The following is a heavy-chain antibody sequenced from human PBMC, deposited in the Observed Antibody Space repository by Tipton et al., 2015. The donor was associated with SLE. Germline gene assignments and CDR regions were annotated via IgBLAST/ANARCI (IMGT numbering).Heavy chain of an antibody. CDR1: GGTFSSYA. Sequence: QLVQSGAEVKKPGASVKVSCKASGGTFSSYAISWVRQAPGQGLEWMGGIIPIFGTANYAQKLQGRVTMTTDTSTSTAYMELRSLRSDDTAVYYCAREQLVRKGLYYWGQGTLVTVSS. V-gene: IGHV1-69*06. J-gene: IGHJ4*02. D-gene: IGHD6-13*01. CDR3: AREQLVRKGLYY. CDR2: IIPIFGTA.